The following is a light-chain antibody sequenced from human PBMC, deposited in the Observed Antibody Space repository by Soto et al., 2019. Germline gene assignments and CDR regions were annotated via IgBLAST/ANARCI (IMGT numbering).Light chain of an antibody. Sequence: QSALTQPASVSGSPGQSITISCTGTSSDVGGYNYVSWYQQHPGKAPKLMIYDVSNRPSGVSNRFSGSKSGNTASLTISGLPAEDEADYYCSSYTSSSPYVVFGGGTKVTVL. CDR2: DVS. V-gene: IGLV2-14*01. J-gene: IGLJ2*01. CDR1: SSDVGGYNY. CDR3: SSYTSSSPYVV.